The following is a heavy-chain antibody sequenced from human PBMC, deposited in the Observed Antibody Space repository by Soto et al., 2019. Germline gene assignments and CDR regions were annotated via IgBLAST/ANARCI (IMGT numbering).Heavy chain of an antibody. CDR1: GYTFTNFY. D-gene: IGHD3-3*01. CDR2: INPTVGST. V-gene: IGHV1-46*01. J-gene: IGHJ4*02. Sequence: QVQLVQSGAELKKPGASVSVSCKASGYTFTNFYIHWVRQAPGQGLEWMGGINPTVGSTTYAQRFHDRVHIAGEKDTSIIYTEWSRRISEDRAIYYCAGLWCGGNCYFDYWGLGTLVNFSS. CDR3: AGLWCGGNCYFDY.